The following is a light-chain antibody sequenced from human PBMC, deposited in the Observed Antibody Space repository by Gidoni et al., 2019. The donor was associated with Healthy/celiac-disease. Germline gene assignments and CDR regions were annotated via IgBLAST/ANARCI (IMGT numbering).Light chain of an antibody. CDR2: EDN. J-gene: IGLJ2*01. CDR1: SGSIASNY. V-gene: IGLV6-57*01. CDR3: QSYDPMWV. Sequence: NFMLTQPHSVSESPGKTVTISCTRSSGSIASNYVQWYQQRPGSSPTTVIYEDNQRPSGVPDRFSGSIDSSSNSASLTISGLKTEDEADYYCQSYDPMWVFGGGTKLTVL.